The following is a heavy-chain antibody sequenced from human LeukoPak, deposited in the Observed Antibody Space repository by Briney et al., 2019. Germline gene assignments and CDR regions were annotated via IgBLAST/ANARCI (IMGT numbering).Heavy chain of an antibody. Sequence: WGPLRLSCAASGFTFSNYDMHCDRQTTGQGLVGVSAICTIDDTFAPDSVRGLFTISRENARTSVYLQMNSLRAGDTAVYYCVRGCMFCEWKTSFDPWGQGTLVTVSS. CDR1: GFTFSNYD. D-gene: IGHD2-8*01. J-gene: IGHJ5*02. V-gene: IGHV3-13*01. CDR3: VRGCMFCEWKTSFDP. CDR2: ICTIDDT.